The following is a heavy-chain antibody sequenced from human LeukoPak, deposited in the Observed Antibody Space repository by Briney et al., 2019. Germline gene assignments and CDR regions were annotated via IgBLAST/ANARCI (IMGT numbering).Heavy chain of an antibody. Sequence: SETLSLTCAVYGGSFSGYYWSWIRQPPGKGLEWIGEINHSGSTNYNPSLKSRVTISVDTSKNQFSLKLSSVTAADTAVYYCARHLGLLTGYYRSYYFDYWGQGTLVTVSS. CDR2: INHSGST. D-gene: IGHD3-9*01. CDR3: ARHLGLLTGYYRSYYFDY. V-gene: IGHV4-34*01. J-gene: IGHJ4*02. CDR1: GGSFSGYY.